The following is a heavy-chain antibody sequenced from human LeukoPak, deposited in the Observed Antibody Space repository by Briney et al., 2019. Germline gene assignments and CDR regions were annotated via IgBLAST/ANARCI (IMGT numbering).Heavy chain of an antibody. Sequence: GGSLRLSCAASGFTFSDYYMSWIRQAPGKGLEWVSYISSSGSTIYYADSVKGRFTISRDNAKNSLYLQMNSLRAEDTAVYYCARDCGMAAAEHYYYYMDVWGKGTTVTVSS. CDR1: GFTFSDYY. V-gene: IGHV3-11*04. D-gene: IGHD6-13*01. J-gene: IGHJ6*03. CDR2: ISSSGSTI. CDR3: ARDCGMAAAEHYYYYMDV.